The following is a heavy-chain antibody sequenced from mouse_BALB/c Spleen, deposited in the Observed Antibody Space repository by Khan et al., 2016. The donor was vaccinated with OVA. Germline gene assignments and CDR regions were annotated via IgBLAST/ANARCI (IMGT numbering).Heavy chain of an antibody. CDR2: IDPFSGGT. J-gene: IGHJ3*01. CDR1: SYSFTTYY. CDR3: TRHGYVAWFTY. Sequence: VQLQQPGPELMKPGASVKISCKASSYSFTTYYIHWMMQSHGKSLEWIGYIDPFSGGTTYNQKFKGKATLTVDRSSSTAYIHLSNLTSEDSAVYYCTRHGYVAWFTYWGQGTLVTVSS. D-gene: IGHD2-2*01. V-gene: IGHV1S135*01.